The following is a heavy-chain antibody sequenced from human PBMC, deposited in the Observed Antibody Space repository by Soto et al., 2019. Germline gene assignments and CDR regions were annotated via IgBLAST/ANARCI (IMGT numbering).Heavy chain of an antibody. J-gene: IGHJ6*02. CDR3: ARGLEEDYYYGMDV. CDR1: GGSISSRDYY. V-gene: IGHV4-30-4*01. CDR2: IYYSGST. Sequence: QVQLQESGPGLVKPSQTLSLTCTVSGGSISSRDYYWSWIRQPPEKGLEWIGYIYYSGSTYYNPSLKSRVTISVDTSKNQFSLKLSSVTAADTAVYYCARGLEEDYYYGMDVWGQGTTVTVSS. D-gene: IGHD3-3*01.